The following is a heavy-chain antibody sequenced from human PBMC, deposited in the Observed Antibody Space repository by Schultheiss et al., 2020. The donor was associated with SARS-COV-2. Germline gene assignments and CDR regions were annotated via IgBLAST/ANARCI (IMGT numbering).Heavy chain of an antibody. V-gene: IGHV4-34*01. D-gene: IGHD2-8*02. CDR1: GGSFSGYY. CDR3: ARDLTAGKYYYYMDV. Sequence: SETLSLTCAVYGGSFSGYYWSWIRQPPGKGLEWIGEINHSGSTNYNPSFKSRVTISLDTAKNLFSLRLSSVTAADTAVYYCARDLTAGKYYYYMDVWGKGTTVTVSS. J-gene: IGHJ6*03. CDR2: INHSGST.